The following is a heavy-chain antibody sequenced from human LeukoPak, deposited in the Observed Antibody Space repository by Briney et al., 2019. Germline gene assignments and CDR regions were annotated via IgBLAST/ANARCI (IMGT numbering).Heavy chain of an antibody. V-gene: IGHV1-24*01. J-gene: IGHJ3*02. D-gene: IGHD3-3*01. CDR3: ATPTRSRDAFDI. CDR2: FDPEDGET. CDR1: GYTLTELS. Sequence: ASVKVSCKVSGYTLTELSMHWVRQAPGKGLEWMGGFDPEDGETIYAQKFQGRVTMTEDTSTDTAYMELSSLRSEDTAVYYCATPTRSRDAFDIWGQGTMVTVSS.